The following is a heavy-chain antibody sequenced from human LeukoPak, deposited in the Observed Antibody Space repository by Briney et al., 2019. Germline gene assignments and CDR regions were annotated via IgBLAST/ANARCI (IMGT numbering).Heavy chain of an antibody. Sequence: KPSETLSLTCTVSGGSISSYYWCWIRQPPGKGLEWIGYIYYSGSTNYNPSLKSRVTISVDTSKNQFSLKLSSVTAADTAVYYCAGFGELYYYYGMDVWGQGTTVTVSS. D-gene: IGHD3-10*01. J-gene: IGHJ6*02. CDR3: AGFGELYYYYGMDV. CDR2: IYYSGST. V-gene: IGHV4-59*08. CDR1: GGSISSYY.